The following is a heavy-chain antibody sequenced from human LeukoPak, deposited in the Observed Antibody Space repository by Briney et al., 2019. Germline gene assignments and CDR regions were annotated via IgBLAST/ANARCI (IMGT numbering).Heavy chain of an antibody. D-gene: IGHD2-15*01. CDR1: GFTFRGYV. CDR2: ISGSGGVS. Sequence: PGGSLRLSCAASGFTFRGYVMSWVRQAPGKGLEWVSGISGSGGVSYYADSVKGRFSISRDNSKNTLYLQMNSLRVEDTATYYCAKDRALSLRYYFDYWGQGALVTVSS. V-gene: IGHV3-23*01. CDR3: AKDRALSLRYYFDY. J-gene: IGHJ4*02.